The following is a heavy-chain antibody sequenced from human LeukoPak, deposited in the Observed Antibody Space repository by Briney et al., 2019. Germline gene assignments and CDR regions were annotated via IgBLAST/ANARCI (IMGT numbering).Heavy chain of an antibody. D-gene: IGHD6-19*01. CDR1: GFTFSSYA. CDR2: ISASGGNT. J-gene: IGHJ4*02. CDR3: AKDSTGVAATDY. Sequence: PGRSLRLSCAASGFTFSSYAMTWVRQAPGQGLEWVSAISASGGNTYYADSVKGRFTISRDNSKYTLYLQINSLRAEDTAVYYCAKDSTGVAATDYWGQGTLVTASS. V-gene: IGHV3-23*01.